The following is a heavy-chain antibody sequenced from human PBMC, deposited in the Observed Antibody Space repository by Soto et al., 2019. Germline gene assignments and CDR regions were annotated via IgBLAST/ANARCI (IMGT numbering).Heavy chain of an antibody. CDR2: IIPIFGTA. CDR1: GGTFSSYA. J-gene: IGHJ6*02. Sequence: SVKVSCKASGGTFSSYAISWVRQAPGQGLEWMGGIIPIFGTANYAQKFQGRVTITADESTSTAYMELSSLRSEDTAVYYCAVGDIVVVPAAINYYYYGMDVWGQGTTVPVSS. CDR3: AVGDIVVVPAAINYYYYGMDV. V-gene: IGHV1-69*13. D-gene: IGHD2-2*02.